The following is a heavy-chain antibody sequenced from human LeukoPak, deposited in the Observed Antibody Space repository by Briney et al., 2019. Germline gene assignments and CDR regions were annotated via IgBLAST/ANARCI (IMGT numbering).Heavy chain of an antibody. CDR3: ARGLRSRSVWSDP. CDR2: IYYSGST. Sequence: PETLSLTCAVCGVSISSDNWWTMVRHPPGNGLEWIGYIYYSGSTNYNPSLKSRVTISVDTSKNQFSLKLSSVTAADTAVYHCARGLRSRSVWSDPWGHRTLVTVSS. V-gene: IGHV4-59*01. D-gene: IGHD3-10*01. J-gene: IGHJ5*02. CDR1: GVSISSDN.